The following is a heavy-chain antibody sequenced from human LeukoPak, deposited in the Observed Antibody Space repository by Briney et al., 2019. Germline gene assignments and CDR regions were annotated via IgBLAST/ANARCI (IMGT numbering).Heavy chain of an antibody. J-gene: IGHJ5*02. V-gene: IGHV4-31*03. CDR1: GGSISSGGYY. D-gene: IGHD3-9*01. CDR3: ASLSQNYDILTGYYFDWFDP. CDR2: IYYSGST. Sequence: SETLSLTCTVSGGSISSGGYYWSWIRQHPGKGLEWIGYIYYSGSTYYNPSLKSRVTISVDTSKNQFSLKLSSVTAADTAVYYCASLSQNYDILTGYYFDWFDPWGQGTLVTVSS.